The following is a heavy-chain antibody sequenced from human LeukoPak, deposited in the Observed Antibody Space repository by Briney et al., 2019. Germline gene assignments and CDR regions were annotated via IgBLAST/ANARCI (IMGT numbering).Heavy chain of an antibody. Sequence: GGSLRLSCAASGFTFSSYAMSWVRQAPGKGLEWVSAISGSGGSTYYADSVKGRFTISRDNSKNTLYLQMNSLRAEDTAVYYCARRYGDYVLYFQHWGRGTLVTVSS. CDR1: GFTFSSYA. CDR2: ISGSGGST. V-gene: IGHV3-23*01. J-gene: IGHJ1*01. D-gene: IGHD4-17*01. CDR3: ARRYGDYVLYFQH.